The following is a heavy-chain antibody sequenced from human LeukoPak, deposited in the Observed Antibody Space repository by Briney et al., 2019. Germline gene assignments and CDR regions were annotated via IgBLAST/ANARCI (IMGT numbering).Heavy chain of an antibody. Sequence: SETLSLTCTVSGGSISSYYWSWIRQPPGKGLEWIGYIYYSGSTNYNPSLKSRVTISVDTSKNQFSLKLSSVTAADTAVYYCARPTLMEGSSWYRWALDIWGQGTMVTVSS. J-gene: IGHJ3*02. CDR1: GGSISSYY. CDR2: IYYSGST. D-gene: IGHD6-13*01. CDR3: ARPTLMEGSSWYRWALDI. V-gene: IGHV4-59*08.